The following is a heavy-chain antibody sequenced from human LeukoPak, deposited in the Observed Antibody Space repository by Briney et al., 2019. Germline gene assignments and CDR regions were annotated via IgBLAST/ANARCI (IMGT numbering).Heavy chain of an antibody. CDR1: GYAFTSYY. Sequence: ASVKVSCKASGYAFTSYYMHWVRQAPGQVLEWMGIINPDGVTTSYAQKFQGRVTMTRDTSTSTVYMELSSLTSEDTAVYYCARGLPIDYWGQGTLVTVSS. J-gene: IGHJ4*02. CDR3: ARGLPIDY. CDR2: INPDGVTT. V-gene: IGHV1-46*01.